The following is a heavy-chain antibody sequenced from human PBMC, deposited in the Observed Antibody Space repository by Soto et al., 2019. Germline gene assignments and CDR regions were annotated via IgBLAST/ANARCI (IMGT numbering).Heavy chain of an antibody. CDR3: ARRYGDYVGYFDP. CDR1: GGSISSYY. CDR2: IYYSGST. V-gene: IGHV4-59*08. Sequence: SETLSLTCTVSGGSISSYYWSWIRQPPGKGLEWIGYIYYSGSTNYNPSLKSRVTISVDTSKNQFSLKLSSVTAADTAVYYCARRYGDYVGYFDPWGQGIQVTVSS. D-gene: IGHD4-17*01. J-gene: IGHJ5*02.